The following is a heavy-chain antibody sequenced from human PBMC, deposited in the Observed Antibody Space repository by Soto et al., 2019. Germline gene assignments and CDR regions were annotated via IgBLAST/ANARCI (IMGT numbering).Heavy chain of an antibody. Sequence: GGSLRLSCAASGFTFSSYAMSWVRQAPGKGLEWVSAISGSGGSTYYADSVKGRFTISRDNSKNTLYLQMNSLRAEDTAVYYCAKDLYYYDSSGYYNLFDYWGQGTLVTVSS. J-gene: IGHJ4*02. CDR2: ISGSGGST. V-gene: IGHV3-23*01. D-gene: IGHD3-22*01. CDR1: GFTFSSYA. CDR3: AKDLYYYDSSGYYNLFDY.